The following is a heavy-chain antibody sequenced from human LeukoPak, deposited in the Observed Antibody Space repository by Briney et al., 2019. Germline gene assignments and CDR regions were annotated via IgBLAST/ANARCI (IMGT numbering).Heavy chain of an antibody. CDR1: GFTFSSYS. J-gene: IGHJ5*01. Sequence: GGSLRLSCAASGFTFSSYSMNWVRQAPGKGLEWVSYISSSSSTIYYADSVKGRFTISRDNAKNSLYLQMNSLRAEDTALYYCARDTNYDSWGQGTLVTVSS. CDR3: ARDTNYDS. CDR2: ISSSSSTI. D-gene: IGHD4/OR15-4a*01. V-gene: IGHV3-48*01.